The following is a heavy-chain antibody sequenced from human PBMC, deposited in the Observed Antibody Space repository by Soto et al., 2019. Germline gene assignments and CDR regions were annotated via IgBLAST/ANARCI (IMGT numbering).Heavy chain of an antibody. CDR2: IYHSGST. CDR3: ARGALGPMYYFDY. J-gene: IGHJ4*02. D-gene: IGHD1-26*01. CDR1: GISISTIRNYVYY. Sequence: SETLSLTCTLSGISISTIRNYVYYWRWIRQKRGKGLEWIGYIYHSGSTYNNPSLKSRVTMSVDTSKNQFSLKLSSVTAADTAVYYCARGALGPMYYFDYWGQGTLVTVSS. V-gene: IGHV4-31*03.